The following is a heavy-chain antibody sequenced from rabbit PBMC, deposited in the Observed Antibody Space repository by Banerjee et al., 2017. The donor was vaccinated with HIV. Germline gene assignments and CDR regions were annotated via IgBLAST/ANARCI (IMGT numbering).Heavy chain of an antibody. Sequence: QSLEESGGDLVQPGASLTLTCTASGFSFSSSYWICWVRQAPGKGPEWIACIHNGDGSTYYASWAKGRFTISKTSSTTVTLEMTSLTVADTATYFCAKSDAEIAIYNLWGPGTLVTVS. V-gene: IGHV1S40*01. J-gene: IGHJ4*01. CDR1: GFSFSSSYW. D-gene: IGHD4-2*01. CDR3: AKSDAEIAIYNL. CDR2: IHNGDGST.